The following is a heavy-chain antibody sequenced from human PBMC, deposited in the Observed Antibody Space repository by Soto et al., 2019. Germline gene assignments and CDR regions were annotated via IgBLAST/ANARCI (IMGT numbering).Heavy chain of an antibody. Sequence: QVQLVQSGAEVKKPGSSVKVSCKASGGTFSRYAISWVRQAPGQGLEWMGGIIPIFGTAKYAQKFQGRVTITADESTSTADMELSSLRSENTAVYYCAQTLGLEVAGPGRFDLWGRGTLVTVSS. CDR3: AQTLGLEVAGPGRFDL. V-gene: IGHV1-69*12. CDR2: IIPIFGTA. J-gene: IGHJ2*01. D-gene: IGHD6-19*01. CDR1: GGTFSRYA.